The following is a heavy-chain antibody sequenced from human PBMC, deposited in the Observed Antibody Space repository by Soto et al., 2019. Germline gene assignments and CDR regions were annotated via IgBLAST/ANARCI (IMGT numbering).Heavy chain of an antibody. CDR1: GNTVPNYA. Sequence: ASVKVSCKASGNTVPNYAIHWVRQAPGQRLEWMGWINAGNGNTKYSQKFQGRVTITRDTSASTAYMELSSLRSEDTAVYYCAGVGATHNYYYYYGMDVWGQGTTVTVSS. J-gene: IGHJ6*02. V-gene: IGHV1-3*01. CDR3: AGVGATHNYYYYYGMDV. CDR2: INAGNGNT. D-gene: IGHD1-26*01.